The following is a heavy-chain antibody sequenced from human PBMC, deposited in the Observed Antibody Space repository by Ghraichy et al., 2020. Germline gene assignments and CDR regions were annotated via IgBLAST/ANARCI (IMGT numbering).Heavy chain of an antibody. D-gene: IGHD1-26*01. CDR3: ARECPVARGGELLHLAGYYYYMDV. CDR2: IIPIFGTA. J-gene: IGHJ6*03. V-gene: IGHV1-69*13. Sequence: SVKVSCKASGGTFSSYAISWVRQAPGQGLEWMGGIIPIFGTANYAQKFQGRVTITADESTSTAYMELSSLRSEDTAVYYCARECPVARGGELLHLAGYYYYMDVWGKGTTVTVSS. CDR1: GGTFSSYA.